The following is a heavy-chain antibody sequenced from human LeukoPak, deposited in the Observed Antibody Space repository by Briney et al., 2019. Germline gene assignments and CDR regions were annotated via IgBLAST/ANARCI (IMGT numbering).Heavy chain of an antibody. CDR2: ISGSGGST. CDR3: AKSPIGYYDLGRAPPFDY. CDR1: GFTFSSYA. Sequence: GGSLRLSCAASGFTFSSYAMSWVRQAPGKGLEWVSAISGSGGSTYYADSVKGRFTISRDNSKNTLYLQMNSLRAEDTAVYYCAKSPIGYYDLGRAPPFDYWGQGTLVTVSS. J-gene: IGHJ4*02. V-gene: IGHV3-23*01. D-gene: IGHD3-22*01.